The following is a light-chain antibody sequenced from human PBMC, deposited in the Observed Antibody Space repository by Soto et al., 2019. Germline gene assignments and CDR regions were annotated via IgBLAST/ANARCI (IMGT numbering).Light chain of an antibody. CDR3: QQYYSVIT. CDR2: GAS. Sequence: ALTQSPGTLSSSPGERATLSCRASQSVSSSYLAWYQQKPGQAPRLLIYGASSRATGIPDRFSGSGSGTDFTLTISSLQAEDVAVYYCQQYYSVITFGGGTKVEIK. J-gene: IGKJ4*01. CDR1: QSVSSSY. V-gene: IGKV3-20*01.